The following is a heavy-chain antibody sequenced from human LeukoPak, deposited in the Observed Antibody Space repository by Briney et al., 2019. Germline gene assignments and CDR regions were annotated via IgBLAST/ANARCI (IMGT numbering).Heavy chain of an antibody. Sequence: ASVKVSCKASGYTFTGYYMHWVRQAPGQGLEWMGWINPNSGGTNYAQKFQGRVTMTRDTSISTAYMELSRLRSDDTAVYYCARDPGYSGYDPNYWGQGTLVTVSS. V-gene: IGHV1-2*02. CDR2: INPNSGGT. J-gene: IGHJ4*02. D-gene: IGHD5-12*01. CDR3: ARDPGYSGYDPNY. CDR1: GYTFTGYY.